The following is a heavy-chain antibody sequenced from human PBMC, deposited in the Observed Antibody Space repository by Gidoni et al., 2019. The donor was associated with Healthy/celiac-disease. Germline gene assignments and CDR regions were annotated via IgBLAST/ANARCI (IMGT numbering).Heavy chain of an antibody. CDR2: INPSGGST. J-gene: IGHJ4*02. CDR3: ARGGPSSTTMVRGVIATPPLLYYFDY. D-gene: IGHD3-10*01. V-gene: IGHV1-46*01. CDR1: GYTFTSYY. Sequence: QVQLVQSGAEVKKPGDSVKVSCTASGYTFTSYYMHSVRQAPGQGLEWMGIINPSGGSTSYAQKFQGRVTMTRDTSTSTVYMELSSLRSEDTAVYYCARGGPSSTTMVRGVIATPPLLYYFDYWGQGTLVTVSS.